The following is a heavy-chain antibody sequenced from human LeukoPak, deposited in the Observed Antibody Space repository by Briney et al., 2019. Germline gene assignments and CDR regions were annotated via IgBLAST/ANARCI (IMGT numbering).Heavy chain of an antibody. CDR2: LSTYNGKT. CDR3: ARDHCGTTSCNAFEI. D-gene: IGHD2-2*01. Sequence: ASVKVSCKAAGYTFTSYAISWVRQAPGQGLEWMGWLSTYNGKTNYAQKFQGGVIMTTETSASTVYMELNSLTSDDTAVYYCARDHCGTTSCNAFEIWGQGTMVTVSS. J-gene: IGHJ3*02. CDR1: GYTFTSYA. V-gene: IGHV1-18*01.